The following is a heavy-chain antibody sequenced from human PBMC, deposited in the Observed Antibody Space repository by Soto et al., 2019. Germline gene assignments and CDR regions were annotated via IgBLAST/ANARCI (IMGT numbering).Heavy chain of an antibody. CDR2: VSKDGSNQ. CDR1: GFTFSSHA. J-gene: IGHJ4*02. Sequence: LRLSCVASGFTFSSHAMHWVRQAPGKGLEWVAIVSKDGSNQYFIDSVKGRFTISRDNSKNTLYLQMNSLRAEDTGVYYCAKGWEMATFLFDYWGQGTLVTVS. D-gene: IGHD5-12*01. CDR3: AKGWEMATFLFDY. V-gene: IGHV3-30*18.